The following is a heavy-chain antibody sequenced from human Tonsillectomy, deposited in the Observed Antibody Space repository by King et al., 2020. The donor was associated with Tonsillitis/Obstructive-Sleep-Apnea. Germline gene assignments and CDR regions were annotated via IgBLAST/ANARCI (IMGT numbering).Heavy chain of an antibody. CDR1: GGSFSGYY. CDR2: INHSGST. D-gene: IGHD3-10*01. Sequence: QVQLQQWGAGLLKPSETLSLTCAVYGGSFSGYYWSWIRQPPGKGLEWIGEINHSGSTNYIPSLKSRVTISVDTSKSQFSLELNSVTAADTADYFCARAQYYYGPYFDYWGQGTLVTVSS. J-gene: IGHJ4*02. CDR3: ARAQYYYGPYFDY. V-gene: IGHV4-34*01.